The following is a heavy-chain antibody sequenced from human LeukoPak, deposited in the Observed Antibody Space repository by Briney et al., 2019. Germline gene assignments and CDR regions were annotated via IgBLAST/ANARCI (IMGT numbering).Heavy chain of an antibody. V-gene: IGHV3-21*01. CDR1: GFTFSSYS. J-gene: IGHJ4*02. CDR2: ISSSSSYI. CDR3: ARVGSAAVDY. Sequence: GGSLRLSCAASGFTFSSYSMNWVRQAPGKGLEWVSSISSSSSYIYYADSVKGRFTISRDNTKNSLYLQMNSLRAEDTAVYYCARVGSAAVDYWGQGTLVTVSS. D-gene: IGHD2-15*01.